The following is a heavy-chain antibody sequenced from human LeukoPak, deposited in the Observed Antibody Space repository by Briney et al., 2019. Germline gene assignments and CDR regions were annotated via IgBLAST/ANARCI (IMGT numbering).Heavy chain of an antibody. CDR1: GGTFSSYT. Sequence: EASVKVSCKASGGTFSSYTISWVRQAPGQGIEWMGRIIPILGIANYAQKFQGRVTITADKSTSTAYMELSSLRSEDTAVYYCARGEVVVVTAIRYYHYGMDVWGQGTTVTVSS. J-gene: IGHJ6*02. CDR2: IIPILGIA. CDR3: ARGEVVVVTAIRYYHYGMDV. D-gene: IGHD2-21*02. V-gene: IGHV1-69*02.